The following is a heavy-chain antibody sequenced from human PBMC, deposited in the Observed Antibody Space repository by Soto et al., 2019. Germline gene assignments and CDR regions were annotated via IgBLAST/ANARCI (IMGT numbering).Heavy chain of an antibody. CDR1: GFTFSSYA. V-gene: IGHV3-23*01. D-gene: IGHD2-2*01. CDR2: ISGSGGST. CDR3: AKLKSSVVPAETPFDY. J-gene: IGHJ4*02. Sequence: PGGSLRLSCAASGFTFSSYAMSWVRQAPGKGLEWVSAISGSGGSTYYADSVKGRFTISRDNSKNTLYLQMNSLRAEDTAVYCCAKLKSSVVPAETPFDYWGQGTLVTVSS.